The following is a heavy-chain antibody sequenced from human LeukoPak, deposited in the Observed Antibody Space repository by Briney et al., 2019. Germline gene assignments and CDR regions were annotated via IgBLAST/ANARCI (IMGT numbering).Heavy chain of an antibody. D-gene: IGHD3-22*01. CDR2: ISSSGSTI. CDR3: AKVSITMTLFYYMDV. Sequence: GGSLRLSCAASGFTFSSYEMNWVRQAPGKGLEWVSYISSSGSTIYYADSVKGRFTISRDNAKNSLYLQMNSLRTEDTALYYCAKVSITMTLFYYMDVWGKGTTVTVSS. J-gene: IGHJ6*03. CDR1: GFTFSSYE. V-gene: IGHV3-48*03.